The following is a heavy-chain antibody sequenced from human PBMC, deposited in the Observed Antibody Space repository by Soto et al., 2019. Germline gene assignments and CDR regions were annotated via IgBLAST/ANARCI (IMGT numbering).Heavy chain of an antibody. CDR2: IYYSGST. D-gene: IGHD1-26*01. V-gene: IGHV4-30-4*01. J-gene: IGHJ4*02. CDR3: AREYPVHSAYFDY. CDR1: GGSISSGDYY. Sequence: SETLSLTCTVSGGSISSGDYYWSWIRQPPGKGLEWIGYIYYSGSTYYNPSLKSRVTISVDTSKNQFSLKLSSVTAADTAVYYCAREYPVHSAYFDYWGQGILVTVSS.